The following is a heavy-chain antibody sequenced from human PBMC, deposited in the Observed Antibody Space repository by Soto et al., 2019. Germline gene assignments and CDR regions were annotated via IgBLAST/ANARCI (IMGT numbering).Heavy chain of an antibody. CDR3: ASQPHYDYIWGFDY. CDR2: ISSSSSYI. D-gene: IGHD3-16*01. Sequence: EAQLVESGGGLVKPGGSLRLSCAASGFTFSSYSMNWVRQAPGKGLEWVSSISSSSSYIYYADSVKGRFTISRDNAKNSLYLQMNSLRAEDTAVYYCASQPHYDYIWGFDYWGQGTLVTVSS. CDR1: GFTFSSYS. V-gene: IGHV3-21*01. J-gene: IGHJ4*02.